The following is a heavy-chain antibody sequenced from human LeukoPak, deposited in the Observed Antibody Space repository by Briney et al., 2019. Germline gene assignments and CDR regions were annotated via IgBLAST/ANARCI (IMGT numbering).Heavy chain of an antibody. CDR1: GGSFSGYY. J-gene: IGHJ4*02. CDR3: AIQRGYSYGYEVDY. CDR2: IYYSGST. Sequence: SETLSLTCAVYGGSFSGYYWSWIRQPPGKGLEWIGSIYYSGSTYYNPSLKSRVTISVDTSKNQFSLKLSSVTAADTAVYYCAIQRGYSYGYEVDYWGQGTLVTVSS. D-gene: IGHD5-18*01. V-gene: IGHV4-34*01.